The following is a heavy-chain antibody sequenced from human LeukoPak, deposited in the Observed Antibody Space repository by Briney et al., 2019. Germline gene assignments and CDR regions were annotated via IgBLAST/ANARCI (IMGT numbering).Heavy chain of an antibody. Sequence: GESLKISCKGSGYSFTSYWIGWVRQMPGKGLEWMGIIYPGDSDTRYSPSFQGQVTISADKSISTAYLQWSSLKASDTAMYYCARHGMVRGVINWFDPWGQGNLVTVSS. V-gene: IGHV5-51*01. CDR1: GYSFTSYW. CDR3: ARHGMVRGVINWFDP. D-gene: IGHD3-10*01. J-gene: IGHJ5*02. CDR2: IYPGDSDT.